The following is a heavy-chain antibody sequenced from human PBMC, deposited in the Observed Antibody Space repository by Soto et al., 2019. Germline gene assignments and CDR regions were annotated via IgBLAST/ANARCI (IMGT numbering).Heavy chain of an antibody. Sequence: ASVKVSCKASRGAFSSYGISWVRQAPGQGLEWMGGIIPFSDTANYAQKFQGRVTITADKSTYTVHMELSSLRSEDTAVYYCATSVVRWFETWGQGTLVTVSS. CDR3: ATSVVRWFET. CDR1: RGAFSSYG. V-gene: IGHV1-69*06. D-gene: IGHD2-2*01. CDR2: IIPFSDTA. J-gene: IGHJ5*02.